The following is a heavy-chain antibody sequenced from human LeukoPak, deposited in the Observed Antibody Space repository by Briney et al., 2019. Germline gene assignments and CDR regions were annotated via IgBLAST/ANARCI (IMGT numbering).Heavy chain of an antibody. CDR3: AREGPRGNSQFDY. CDR2: IWYDGSNK. V-gene: IGHV3-33*01. D-gene: IGHD2/OR15-2a*01. Sequence: GGSLRLSCAASGFTFSSYGMHWVRQAPGKGLEWVALIWYDGSNKYYVDSVKGRLTISRDNSKNTLYLQMNSLRAEDTAVYYCAREGPRGNSQFDYWGQGTLVTVSS. J-gene: IGHJ4*02. CDR1: GFTFSSYG.